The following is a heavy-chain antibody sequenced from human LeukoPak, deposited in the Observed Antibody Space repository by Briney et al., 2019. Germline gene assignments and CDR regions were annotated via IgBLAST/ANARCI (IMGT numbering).Heavy chain of an antibody. CDR1: GYRFAIYW. CDR3: ASPLLVRNSFAFDV. D-gene: IGHD2/OR15-2a*01. J-gene: IGHJ3*01. V-gene: IGHV5-51*01. CDR2: IYPGESDT. Sequence: GESLKISCKSSGYRFAIYWIGWVRQMPGKGLEWMGIIYPGESDTQYSPSFQGQVTISVDKSINTAYLQWSSLKASDTATYYCASPLLVRNSFAFDVWGQGTVVTVSS.